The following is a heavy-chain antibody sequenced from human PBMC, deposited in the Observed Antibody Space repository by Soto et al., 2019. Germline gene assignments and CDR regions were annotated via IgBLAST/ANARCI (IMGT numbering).Heavy chain of an antibody. D-gene: IGHD3-16*01. Sequence: QVQLVQSGAEVKNPGSSVKVSCKTSGGTFGGLSINWVRQAPGQGLEWMGRITPILGTATYAQKFQGRVTITADKSTSTAYMELNSLRFDDTAVYYCARDRGEPVGWGQGALVTVSS. CDR3: ARDRGEPVG. V-gene: IGHV1-69*08. CDR1: GGTFGGLS. J-gene: IGHJ4*02. CDR2: ITPILGTA.